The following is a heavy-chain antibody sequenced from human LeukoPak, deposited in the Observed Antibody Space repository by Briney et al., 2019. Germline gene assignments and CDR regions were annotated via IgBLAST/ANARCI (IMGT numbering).Heavy chain of an antibody. V-gene: IGHV4-30-2*01. D-gene: IGHD7-27*01. CDR3: ARESLTGDRVDY. CDR1: GGSISSGGYY. CDR2: IYHSGGT. J-gene: IGHJ4*01. Sequence: SQTLSLTCTVSGGSISSGGYYWSWIRQPPGKGLEWIGYIYHSGGTIYNPSLKSRITISVDRSKNQFSLSLSSVTAADTAVYYCARESLTGDRVDYWGHGTLVTVSS.